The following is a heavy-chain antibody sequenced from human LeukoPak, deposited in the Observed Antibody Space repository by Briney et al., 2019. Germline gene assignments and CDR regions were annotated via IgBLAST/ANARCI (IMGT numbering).Heavy chain of an antibody. CDR3: VKDDFFDADEA. D-gene: IGHD3/OR15-3a*01. Sequence: GGSLRLSCAATGFTFSAFGMHWVRQAPGKGLEWVAFIRYDGGNQYYEDSVKGRFTISRDNSKNEVYLEMSRLRPEDSALYYCVKDDFFDADEAWRRGTLVTVSS. V-gene: IGHV3-30*02. CDR1: GFTFSAFG. CDR2: IRYDGGNQ. J-gene: IGHJ5*02.